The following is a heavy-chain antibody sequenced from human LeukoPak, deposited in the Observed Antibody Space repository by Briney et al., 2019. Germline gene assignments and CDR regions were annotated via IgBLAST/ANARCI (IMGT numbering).Heavy chain of an antibody. CDR1: GFTFSSYA. D-gene: IGHD6-19*01. CDR3: AKDIAVAGYYFDY. J-gene: IGHJ4*02. CDR2: FSGSGGTT. V-gene: IGHV3-23*01. Sequence: PGGSLRLSCAASGFTFSSYAMNWVRQAPGRGLEWVSGFSGSGGTTYYADSVKGRFTISRDNSKNTLYLQMNSLRAEDTAVYYCAKDIAVAGYYFDYWGQGTLVTVSS.